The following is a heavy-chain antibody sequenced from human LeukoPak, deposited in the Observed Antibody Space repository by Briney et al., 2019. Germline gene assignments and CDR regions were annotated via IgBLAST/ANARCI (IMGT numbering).Heavy chain of an antibody. CDR1: GYTFNGYY. Sequence: ASVKVSCKAPGYTFNGYYIYWVRQAPGQGLEWMAWINPNSGGTNYAQKFQGRVTMTRDTSISTAYMELSRLRSDDTAVYYCASNWAVAGTGEFDYWGQGTLVTVSS. V-gene: IGHV1-2*02. J-gene: IGHJ4*02. CDR2: INPNSGGT. CDR3: ASNWAVAGTGEFDY. D-gene: IGHD6-19*01.